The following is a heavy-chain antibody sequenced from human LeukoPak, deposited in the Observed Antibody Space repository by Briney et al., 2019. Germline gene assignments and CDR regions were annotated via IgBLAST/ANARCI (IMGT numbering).Heavy chain of an antibody. D-gene: IGHD6-6*01. V-gene: IGHV4-39*07. CDR1: GASITRSTYY. J-gene: IGHJ3*02. CDR3: ARDQGSSDGLDAFDI. CDR2: IYYSGST. Sequence: SETLSLTCTVSGASITRSTYYWGWIRQPPGKGLEWIGCIYYSGSTYYNPSLKSRVTLSIDTSKSQFSLRLSSVTAADTAVYYCARDQGSSDGLDAFDIWGQGTMVTVSS.